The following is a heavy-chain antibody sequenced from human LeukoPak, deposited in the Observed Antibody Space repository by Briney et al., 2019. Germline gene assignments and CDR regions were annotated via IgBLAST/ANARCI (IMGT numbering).Heavy chain of an antibody. V-gene: IGHV3-11*04. CDR2: ISGDGTTI. CDR1: GFTFSAYF. CDR3: ARDCWNDIDDY. Sequence: GGSLRLSCAASGFTFSAYFMTWVRQAPGKGLEWVAYISGDGTTIFYADSVKGRFTTSRDNAKNSLYLQMNSLRVEDTAVYYCARDCWNDIDDYWGQGTLVTVSS. J-gene: IGHJ4*02. D-gene: IGHD1-1*01.